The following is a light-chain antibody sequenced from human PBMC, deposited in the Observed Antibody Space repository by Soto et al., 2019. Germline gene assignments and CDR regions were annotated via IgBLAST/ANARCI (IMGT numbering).Light chain of an antibody. V-gene: IGLV1-51*01. Sequence: QSVLTHPPSVSAAPGQKVTISCSGSSSNIGSNSVSWYQQLPGKAPKLLIYDSNKRPSGIPDRFSGSKSGSSATLGITGLQTGDEADYYCGTWDSSLTAVFGGVTQLTVL. CDR2: DSN. CDR3: GTWDSSLTAV. J-gene: IGLJ7*01. CDR1: SSNIGSNS.